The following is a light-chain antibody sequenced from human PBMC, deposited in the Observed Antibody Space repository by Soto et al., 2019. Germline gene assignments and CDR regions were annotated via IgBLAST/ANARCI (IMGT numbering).Light chain of an antibody. V-gene: IGLV2-11*01. CDR1: SSDVGGYNY. CDR2: DVS. CDR3: CSYAGSYTFYV. J-gene: IGLJ1*01. Sequence: QSALTQPRSVSGSPGQSVTISCTGTSSDVGGYNYVSWYQQHPGKAPKLMICDVSKRPSGVPDRFSGSKSGNPASLTISGLQAEDEADYYCCSYAGSYTFYVFGTGTKVTVL.